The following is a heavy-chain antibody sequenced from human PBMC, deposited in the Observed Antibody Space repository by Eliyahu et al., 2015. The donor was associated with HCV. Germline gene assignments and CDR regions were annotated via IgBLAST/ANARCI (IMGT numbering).Heavy chain of an antibody. D-gene: IGHD3-3*01. CDR1: GGSISSYY. J-gene: IGHJ5*02. CDR3: AAGHYDFWSGYSAYNWFDP. V-gene: IGHV4-59*01. Sequence: QVQLQESGPGLVKPSETLSLTCTVSGGSISSYYWSWIRQPPGKGLEWIGYIYYSGSTNYNPSLKSRVTISVDTSKNQFSLKLSSVTAADTAVYYCAAGHYDFWSGYSAYNWFDPWGQGTLATVSS. CDR2: IYYSGST.